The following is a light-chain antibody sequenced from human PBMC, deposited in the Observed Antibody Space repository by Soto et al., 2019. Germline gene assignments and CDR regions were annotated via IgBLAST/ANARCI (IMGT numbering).Light chain of an antibody. CDR3: CTYAGSSNHWV. J-gene: IGLJ3*02. Sequence: QSALTQPASVSGSPGQSITISCTGTSSDVGSYNIVSWYQQRPGKAPKLMIYEDFKRPSGVSNRFSGSKSGNTASLTISGLQAEDEADYYCCTYAGSSNHWVFGGGTKLHRP. CDR2: EDF. V-gene: IGLV2-23*01. CDR1: SSDVGSYNI.